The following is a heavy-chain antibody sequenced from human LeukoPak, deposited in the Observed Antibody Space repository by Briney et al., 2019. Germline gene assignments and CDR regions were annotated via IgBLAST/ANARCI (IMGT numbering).Heavy chain of an antibody. Sequence: SQTLSLTCTVSGGSISSGSYYWSWIRQPAGKGLEWIGRIYTSGSTNYNPSLKSRVTISVDTSKNQFSLKLSSVTAADTAVYYCARQGSSRYKAFDIWGQGTMVTVSS. CDR1: GGSISSGSYY. J-gene: IGHJ3*02. CDR3: ARQGSSRYKAFDI. D-gene: IGHD6-13*01. CDR2: IYTSGST. V-gene: IGHV4-61*02.